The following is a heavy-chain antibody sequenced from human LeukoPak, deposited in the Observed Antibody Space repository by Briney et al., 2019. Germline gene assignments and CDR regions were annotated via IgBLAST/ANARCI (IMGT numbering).Heavy chain of an antibody. J-gene: IGHJ5*02. Sequence: ASVKVSCKASGYTFTGYYMHWVRQAPGQGLEWMGWIDPNSGGTNYAQVFQGRVTMTRDTSISTAYMELSRLRSDDTAVYYCASLSATVVTPPWFDPWGQGTLVTVSS. CDR1: GYTFTGYY. CDR3: ASLSATVVTPPWFDP. D-gene: IGHD4-23*01. CDR2: IDPNSGGT. V-gene: IGHV1-2*02.